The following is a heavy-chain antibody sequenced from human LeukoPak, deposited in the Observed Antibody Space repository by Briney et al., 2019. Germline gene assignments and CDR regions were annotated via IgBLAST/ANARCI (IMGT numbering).Heavy chain of an antibody. Sequence: SETLSLTCTVSGGSISSSSYYWGWIRQPPGKGLEWIGSIYYSGSTYYNPSLKSRVAISVDTSKNQFSLKLSSVTAADTAVYYCARVDTAMDIHFDYWGQGTLVTVSS. CDR3: ARVDTAMDIHFDY. V-gene: IGHV4-39*01. CDR1: GGSISSSSYY. CDR2: IYYSGST. D-gene: IGHD5-18*01. J-gene: IGHJ4*02.